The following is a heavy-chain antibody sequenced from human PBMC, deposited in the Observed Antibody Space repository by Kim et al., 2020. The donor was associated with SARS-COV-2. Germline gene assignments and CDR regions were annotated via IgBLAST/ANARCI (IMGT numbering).Heavy chain of an antibody. V-gene: IGHV3-33*01. D-gene: IGHD6-13*01. CDR1: GFTFSSYG. CDR3: SRDLAAAGTSGY. J-gene: IGHJ4*02. CDR2: IWYDGSNK. Sequence: GRSLRLSCAASGFTFSSYGMHWVRQAPGKGLEWVAVIWYDGSNKYYADSVKGRFTISRDNSKNTLYLQMNSLRAEDTAVYYCSRDLAAAGTSGYWGQGTLVTVSS.